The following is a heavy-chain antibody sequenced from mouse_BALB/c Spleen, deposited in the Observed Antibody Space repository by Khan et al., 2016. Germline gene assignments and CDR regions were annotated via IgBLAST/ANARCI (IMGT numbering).Heavy chain of an antibody. CDR3: ARGGTVRAPFAY. D-gene: IGHD3-2*01. J-gene: IGHJ3*01. CDR2: IYPGDGDT. CDR1: GYEFSSYW. V-gene: IGHV1-80*01. Sequence: QVQLQQSGAELVRPGSSVKISCKASGYEFSSYWMNWVKQRPGQGLEWIGQIYPGDGDTNYNGKFKGKATLTADKSSSTAYMQLNSLTSEDSAVCFCARGGTVRAPFAYWGQGTLVTVSA.